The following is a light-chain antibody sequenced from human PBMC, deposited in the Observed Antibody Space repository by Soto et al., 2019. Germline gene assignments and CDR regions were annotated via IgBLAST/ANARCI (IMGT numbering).Light chain of an antibody. V-gene: IGKV3-20*01. CDR3: QQYGSSPIT. Sequence: VLTQSPGTLSLSPGGRATLSCRASQNINNNYLAWYQHKPGQAPRLLIYDASLRATGVPDRFSGSGSGTDFSLTISRLEPEDFAVYYCQQYGSSPITFGQGTRLEIK. CDR1: QNINNNY. CDR2: DAS. J-gene: IGKJ5*01.